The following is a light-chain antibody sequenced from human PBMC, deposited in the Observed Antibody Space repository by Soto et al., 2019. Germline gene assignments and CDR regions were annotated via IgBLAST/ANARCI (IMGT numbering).Light chain of an antibody. CDR3: QHYNNWPPWT. J-gene: IGKJ1*01. V-gene: IGKV3-15*01. CDR1: QSVSSN. CDR2: RAS. Sequence: EIVMTQSPATLSVSPGERATLSCRASQSVSSNLAWYQQKPGQPPRLLIYRASTRATGIPVRFSGSGSGTDFTLTISSLQSEDFAVYYCQHYNNWPPWTFGQGTKVEIK.